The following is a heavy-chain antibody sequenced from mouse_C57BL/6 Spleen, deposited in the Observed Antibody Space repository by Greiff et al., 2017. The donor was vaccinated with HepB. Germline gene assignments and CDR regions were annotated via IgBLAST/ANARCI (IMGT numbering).Heavy chain of an antibody. CDR2: IYPRSGST. CDR1: GYTFTSYG. CDR3: ARHSNYGAMDY. V-gene: IGHV1-81*01. Sequence: QVQLQQSGAELARPGASVKLSCKASGYTFTSYGISWVKQRTGQGLEWIGEIYPRSGSTYYNEKFKGKATLTADKPSSTAYMELRSLTSEDAAVYFCARHSNYGAMDYWGQGTSVTVSS. J-gene: IGHJ4*01. D-gene: IGHD2-5*01.